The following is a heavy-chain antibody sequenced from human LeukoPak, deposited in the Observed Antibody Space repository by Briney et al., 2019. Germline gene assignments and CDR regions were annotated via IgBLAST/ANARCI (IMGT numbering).Heavy chain of an antibody. CDR2: IYSGGST. Sequence: GGSLRLSCAASGFTVSSNYMSWVRPAPGKGLEWVSVIYSGGSTYYADSVKGRFTISRDNSKNTLYLQMNSLRAEDTAVYYCARQWGRGYDAFDIWGQGTMVTVSS. D-gene: IGHD1-26*01. CDR1: GFTVSSNY. CDR3: ARQWGRGYDAFDI. J-gene: IGHJ3*02. V-gene: IGHV3-66*02.